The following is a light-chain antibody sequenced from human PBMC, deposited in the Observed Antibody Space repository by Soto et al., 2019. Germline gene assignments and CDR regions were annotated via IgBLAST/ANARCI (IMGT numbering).Light chain of an antibody. V-gene: IGKV4-1*01. CDR2: WGS. Sequence: DIVMTQSPDYLAVSLGERATIYCKSSQSVLYSSNNKNYLTWYQHKPGQPPKLLIYWGSIRASGVPDRFSGSGSGTDFTLTISSLQAEDVAVYYCQQYYGLPLTFGGGTKVEIK. CDR1: QSVLYSSNNKNY. J-gene: IGKJ4*01. CDR3: QQYYGLPLT.